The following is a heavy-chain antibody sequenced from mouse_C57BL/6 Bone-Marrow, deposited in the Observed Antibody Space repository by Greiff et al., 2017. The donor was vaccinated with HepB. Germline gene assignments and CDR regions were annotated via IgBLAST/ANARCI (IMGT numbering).Heavy chain of an antibody. D-gene: IGHD2-2*01. CDR2: ISSGGDYI. CDR3: TRDRALLYYGYDGGFAY. V-gene: IGHV5-9-1*02. Sequence: EVMLVESGEGLVKPGGSLKLSCAASGFTFSSYAMSWVRQTPEKRLEWVAYISSGGDYIYYADTVKGRFTISRDNARNTLYLQMSSLKSEDTAMYYCTRDRALLYYGYDGGFAYWGQGTLVTVSA. J-gene: IGHJ3*01. CDR1: GFTFSSYA.